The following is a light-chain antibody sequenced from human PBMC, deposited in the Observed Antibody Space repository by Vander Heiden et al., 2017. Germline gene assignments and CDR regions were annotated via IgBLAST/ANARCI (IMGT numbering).Light chain of an antibody. V-gene: IGKV4-1*01. J-gene: IGKJ4*01. CDR3: QQYYRPELT. CDR1: QSVLYSSNNKNY. Sequence: DIVMTQSPDSLAVSLGERATINCKSSQSVLYSSNNKNYLAWYQQKPGQPPKLLIYWASTRESGVPDRFSGSGSGTDFTLTISSLQAEDVAVYYCQQYYRPELTFGGGTKVEIK. CDR2: WAS.